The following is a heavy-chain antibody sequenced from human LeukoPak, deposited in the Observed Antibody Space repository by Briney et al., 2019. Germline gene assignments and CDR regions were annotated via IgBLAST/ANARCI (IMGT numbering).Heavy chain of an antibody. CDR1: GHTFTGYY. D-gene: IGHD6-19*01. J-gene: IGHJ1*01. CDR2: INPNSGGT. V-gene: IGHV1-2*02. CDR3: AGSGWYVGYFQH. Sequence: ASVKVSCKASGHTFTGYYMHWVRQAPGQGLEWMGWINPNSGGTNYAQKFQGRVTMTRDTSISTAYMELSRLRSDDTAVYYCAGSGWYVGYFQHWGQGTLVTVSS.